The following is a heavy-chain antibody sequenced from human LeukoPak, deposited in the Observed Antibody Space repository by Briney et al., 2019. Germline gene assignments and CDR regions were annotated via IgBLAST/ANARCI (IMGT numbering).Heavy chain of an antibody. CDR1: GYTFTSYG. CDR3: ARDYDILTGTQDAFDV. J-gene: IGHJ6*02. V-gene: IGHV1-18*01. CDR2: ISAYNGNT. Sequence: ASVKVSCKASGYTFTSYGISWVRQAPGQGLEWMGWISAYNGNTNYAQKLQGRVTMTTDTSTSTAYMELRSLRSDDTAVYYCARDYDILTGTQDAFDVWGQGTTVTVSS. D-gene: IGHD3-9*01.